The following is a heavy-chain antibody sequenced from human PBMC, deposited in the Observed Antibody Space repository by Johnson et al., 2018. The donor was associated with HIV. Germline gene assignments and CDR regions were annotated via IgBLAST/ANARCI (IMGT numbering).Heavy chain of an antibody. D-gene: IGHD3-3*01. V-gene: IGHV3-30-3*01. CDR3: ASPPSGYDFWDGPNIFDV. CDR2: ISYDGTKK. CDR1: GFTFSSYA. Sequence: QVQLVESGGGVVQPGGSLRLSCAASGFTFSSYAMSWVRQAPGKGLEWVAVISYDGTKKYYADSVTGRFTISRDNSKNTLFLQMNSLRPEDTAIYYCASPPSGYDFWDGPNIFDVWGQGTMVSVAS. J-gene: IGHJ3*01.